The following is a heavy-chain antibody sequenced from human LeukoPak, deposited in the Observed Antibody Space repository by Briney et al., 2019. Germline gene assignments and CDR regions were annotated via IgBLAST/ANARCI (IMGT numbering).Heavy chain of an antibody. CDR1: GGSFSGYY. Sequence: SETLSLTCAVYGGSFSGYYWSWIRQPPGKGLEWIGEINHSGSTNYNPYLKSRVTISVDTSKNQFSLKLSSVTAADTAVYYCARGGHVVPAAICYSACAFDIWGQGTMVTVSS. J-gene: IGHJ3*02. CDR3: ARGGHVVPAAICYSACAFDI. V-gene: IGHV4-34*01. CDR2: INHSGST. D-gene: IGHD2-2*02.